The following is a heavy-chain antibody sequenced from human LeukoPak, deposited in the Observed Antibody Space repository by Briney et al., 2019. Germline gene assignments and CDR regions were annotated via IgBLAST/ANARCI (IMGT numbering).Heavy chain of an antibody. V-gene: IGHV4-34*01. Sequence: KPSETLSLTCAVYGGSFSGYYWSWIRQPPGTGLEWIGEINHSGSTNYNPSLKSRVTISVDTSKNQFSLKLSSVTAADTAVYYCARGGRRGPYSSSYGNFDYWGQGTLVTVSS. CDR2: INHSGST. D-gene: IGHD6-6*01. CDR3: ARGGRRGPYSSSYGNFDY. CDR1: GGSFSGYY. J-gene: IGHJ4*02.